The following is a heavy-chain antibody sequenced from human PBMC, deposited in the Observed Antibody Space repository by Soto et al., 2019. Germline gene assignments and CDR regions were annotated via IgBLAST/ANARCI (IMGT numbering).Heavy chain of an antibody. V-gene: IGHV3-33*01. CDR2: IWYDGSNK. CDR3: ARGVPGYDIQNYYYYGMDV. D-gene: IGHD3-9*01. J-gene: IGHJ6*02. CDR1: GFTFSSYG. Sequence: QVQLVESGGGVVQPGRSLRLSCAASGFTFSSYGMHWVRQAPGKGLEWVAVIWYDGSNKYYADSVKGRFTISRDNSKNTLYLQMNSLRAEDTAVYYCARGVPGYDIQNYYYYGMDVWGQGTTVTVSS.